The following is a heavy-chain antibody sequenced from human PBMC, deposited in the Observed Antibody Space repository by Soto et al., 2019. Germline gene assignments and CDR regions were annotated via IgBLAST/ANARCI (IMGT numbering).Heavy chain of an antibody. D-gene: IGHD5-12*01. V-gene: IGHV4-39*01. CDR1: GGSISSSSYY. CDR2: IYYSGST. CDR3: ARLLRWLPIDY. J-gene: IGHJ4*02. Sequence: LSLTCTVSGGSISSSSYYWGWIRQSPGKGLEWIGSIYYSGSTYYNPSLKSRVTISVDTSKNQFSLKLSSVTAADTAVYYCARLLRWLPIDYWGQGTLVTVSS.